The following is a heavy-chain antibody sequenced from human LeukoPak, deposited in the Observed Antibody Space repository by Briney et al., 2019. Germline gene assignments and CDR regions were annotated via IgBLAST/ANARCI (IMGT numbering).Heavy chain of an antibody. D-gene: IGHD3-10*02. J-gene: IGHJ4*02. V-gene: IGHV4-39*01. CDR2: IYYSGST. CDR1: GGSISSSSYC. CDR3: ALSGALGNNNFDY. Sequence: SETLSLTCTVSGGSISSSSYCWGWIRQPPGKGLEWIGSIYYSGSTYYNPSLKSRVTISVDTSKNQFSLKLSSVTAADTAVYYCALSGALGNNNFDYWGQGTLVTVSS.